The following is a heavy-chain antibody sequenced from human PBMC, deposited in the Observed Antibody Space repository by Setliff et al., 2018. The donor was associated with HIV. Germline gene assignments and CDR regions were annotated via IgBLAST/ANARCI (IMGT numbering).Heavy chain of an antibody. Sequence: SETLSLTCALYGGSFSDYYWSWIRQPPGMGLEWIGEVNRGRRTNYNSSLKSRVTMSVDKSKNQFSLRLSSVPAADTAVYYCARARRAGSGPKYFQHWGQGTLVTVSS. V-gene: IGHV4-34*01. D-gene: IGHD2-15*01. J-gene: IGHJ1*01. CDR1: GGSFSDYY. CDR2: VNRGRRT. CDR3: ARARRAGSGPKYFQH.